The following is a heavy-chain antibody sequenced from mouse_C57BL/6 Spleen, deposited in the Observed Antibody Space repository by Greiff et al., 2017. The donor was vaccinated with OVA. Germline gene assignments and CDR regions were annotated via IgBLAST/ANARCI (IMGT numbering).Heavy chain of an antibody. CDR2: ISTYYGDA. V-gene: IGHV1-67*01. Sequence: QVQLQQSGPELVRPGVSVKISCKGSGYTFTDYAMHWVKQSHAKSLEWIGVISTYYGDASYNQKFKDKATMTVDTSSSTAYMELARLTSEDSAVYYCARCYDGYPWFAYWGQGTLVTVSA. J-gene: IGHJ3*01. D-gene: IGHD2-3*01. CDR3: ARCYDGYPWFAY. CDR1: GYTFTDYA.